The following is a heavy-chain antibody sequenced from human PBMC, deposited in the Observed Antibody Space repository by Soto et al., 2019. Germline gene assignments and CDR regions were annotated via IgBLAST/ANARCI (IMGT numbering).Heavy chain of an antibody. CDR1: GGSISSYY. Sequence: SETLSLTCTVSGGSISSYYWSWIRQPPGKGLEWIGYIYYTGSTNYNPSLKSRVTISVDTSKNQFSLKLNSVTAADTAVYYCARDLWGYCGADCYPLDVWGQGTTVTVSS. V-gene: IGHV4-59*01. CDR3: ARDLWGYCGADCYPLDV. J-gene: IGHJ6*02. CDR2: IYYTGST. D-gene: IGHD2-21*02.